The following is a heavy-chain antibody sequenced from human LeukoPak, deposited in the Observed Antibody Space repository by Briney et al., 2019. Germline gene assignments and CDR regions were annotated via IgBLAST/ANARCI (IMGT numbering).Heavy chain of an antibody. CDR1: GGSFSGYY. CDR2: INHNGSS. Sequence: PSETLSLTCAVYGGSFSGYYWSWIRQPPGKGRELIGEINHNGSSNYNPSLKSRVTISVDTYKNQFSLKLSSVTAADTAVYYCARVAYGDFDYWGQGTLVTVSS. CDR3: ARVAYGDFDY. V-gene: IGHV4-34*01. J-gene: IGHJ4*02. D-gene: IGHD4-17*01.